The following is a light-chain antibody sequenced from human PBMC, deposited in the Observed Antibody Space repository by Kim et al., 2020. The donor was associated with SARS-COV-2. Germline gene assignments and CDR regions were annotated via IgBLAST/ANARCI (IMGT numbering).Light chain of an antibody. CDR2: DAS. J-gene: IGKJ4*01. Sequence: DIQMTQSPSSLSASVGDRVTITCQASQDITNYLSWYQQKPGKAPKLLIYDASNLETGVPSRFSGSGSGTDFTFTISSLQPEDPATYYCQQYDSLPLTFGGGTKLEI. V-gene: IGKV1-33*01. CDR1: QDITNY. CDR3: QQYDSLPLT.